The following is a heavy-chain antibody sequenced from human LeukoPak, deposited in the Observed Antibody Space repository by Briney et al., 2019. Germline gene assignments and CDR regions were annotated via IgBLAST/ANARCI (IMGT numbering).Heavy chain of an antibody. CDR1: GYTFTSYG. V-gene: IGHV1-18*01. D-gene: IGHD2-15*01. CDR2: ISAYNGNT. J-gene: IGHJ5*02. CDR3: ARDRQVVAATRWFDP. Sequence: ASVKVSCKASGYTFTSYGISWVRQAPGQGLEWMGWISAYNGNTNYAQKLQGRVTMTTDTSTSTAYMELRSLRSDDTAVYYCARDRQVVAATRWFDPWGQGTLVTVSS.